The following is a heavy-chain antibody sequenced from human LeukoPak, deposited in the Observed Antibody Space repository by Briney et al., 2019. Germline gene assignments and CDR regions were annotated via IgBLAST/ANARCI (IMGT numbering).Heavy chain of an antibody. CDR1: GFIFSPYA. CDR2: ISSEGKTT. CDR3: VKDRWVDH. J-gene: IGHJ4*02. D-gene: IGHD6-13*01. V-gene: IGHV3-64D*06. Sequence: GGSLRLSCSASGFIFSPYAMHWVRQAPGKGLEYVSSISSEGKTTYYADSVKGRFTISRDNSKNMLYLQMNSLRPEDTAVYYCVKDRWVDHWGQGTLVTVSS.